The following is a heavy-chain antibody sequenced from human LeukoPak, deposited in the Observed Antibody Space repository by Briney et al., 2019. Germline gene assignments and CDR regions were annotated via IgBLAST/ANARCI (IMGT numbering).Heavy chain of an antibody. V-gene: IGHV3-23*01. CDR3: AKEGFDS. Sequence: GGSLRLSCAASGFSFNNYAMVWVRQAPGKGLEWVSSISNSGGSTYYADSVKGRFTISRDNSKNTLYLQMNSLRAEDTAVYYCAKEGFDSWGQGTLVTVSS. CDR1: GFSFNNYA. J-gene: IGHJ4*02. CDR2: ISNSGGST.